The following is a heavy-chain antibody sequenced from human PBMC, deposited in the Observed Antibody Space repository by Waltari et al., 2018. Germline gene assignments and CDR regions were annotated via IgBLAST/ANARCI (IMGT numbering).Heavy chain of an antibody. CDR1: GFNFSVYW. D-gene: IGHD4-17*01. CDR3: VRSVDP. V-gene: IGHV3-7*01. J-gene: IGHJ5*02. CDR2: INPDGSDK. Sequence: EVHLVESGGGLVQPGGSLRLSCAASGFNFSVYWMAWVRQAPGKGLEWVANINPDGSDKFYVDSVKGRFTISRDDAKNSLYLEMNSLRAEDTAVYYCVRSVDPWGQGTLVTVSS.